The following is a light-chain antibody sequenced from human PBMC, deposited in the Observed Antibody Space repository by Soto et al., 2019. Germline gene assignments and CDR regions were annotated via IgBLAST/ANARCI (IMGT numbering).Light chain of an antibody. Sequence: EIVMTQSPATLSVSPGERATLSCRASQSVRNDLAWYQHKPGQSPRLLIFGASTRATGIPARFSGSGSGTEFTLTISSLQSEDFAVYYCQRYNNWPLTFGGGTKV. CDR1: QSVRND. CDR2: GAS. CDR3: QRYNNWPLT. V-gene: IGKV3-15*01. J-gene: IGKJ4*01.